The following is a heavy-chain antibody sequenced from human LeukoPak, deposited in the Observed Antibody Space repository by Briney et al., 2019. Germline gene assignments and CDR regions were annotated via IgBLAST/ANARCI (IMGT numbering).Heavy chain of an antibody. V-gene: IGHV1-69*13. CDR2: IIPIFGTA. CDR3: ARYDFWSGYYFKASLGYYFDY. CDR1: GGTFSSYA. J-gene: IGHJ4*02. Sequence: PSVKVSCKASGGTFSSYAISWVRQAPGQGLEWMGGIIPIFGTANYAQKFQGRVTITADESTSTAYMELSSLRSEDTAVYYCARYDFWSGYYFKASLGYYFDYWGQGTLVTVSS. D-gene: IGHD3-3*01.